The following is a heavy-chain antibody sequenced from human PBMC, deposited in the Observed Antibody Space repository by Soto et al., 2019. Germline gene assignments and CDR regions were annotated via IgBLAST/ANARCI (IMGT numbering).Heavy chain of an antibody. CDR2: IYYSGST. Sequence: SETLSLTCTVSGGSISSYYWSWIRQPPGKGLEWIGYIYYSGSTNYNPSLKSRVTISVDTSKNQFSLKLSSVTAADTAVYYCARGTSDFWSGYYYSVASYYFDYWGQGTLVTVSS. CDR3: ARGTSDFWSGYYYSVASYYFDY. CDR1: GGSISSYY. J-gene: IGHJ4*02. V-gene: IGHV4-59*01. D-gene: IGHD3-3*01.